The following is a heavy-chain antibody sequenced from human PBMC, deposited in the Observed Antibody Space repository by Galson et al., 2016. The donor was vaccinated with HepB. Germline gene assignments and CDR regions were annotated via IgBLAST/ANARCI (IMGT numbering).Heavy chain of an antibody. V-gene: IGHV3-53*01. CDR2: IYSGGYT. CDR1: GFTVRSNY. D-gene: IGHD3-3*01. J-gene: IGHJ4*02. Sequence: SLRLSCAASGFTVRSNYMTWVRQAPGQGLQWVSVIYSGGYTYYADSAKGRFTISRDESKNTVYPQMNSLRAEDTALYYCARSYYDFWSGLGYWGQGTLVTVSS. CDR3: ARSYYDFWSGLGY.